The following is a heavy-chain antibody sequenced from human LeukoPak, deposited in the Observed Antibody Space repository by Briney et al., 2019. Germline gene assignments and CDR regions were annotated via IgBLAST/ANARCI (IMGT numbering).Heavy chain of an antibody. CDR3: ARANIVAGGYYYYGMDV. J-gene: IGHJ6*02. D-gene: IGHD2-21*01. Sequence: GGSLRLSCVSSGFRFSSYAMNWVRQAPGKGLKWISYISSGSASIYYADSVKGRFTISRDNAKNSLFLQVNSLRDDDTAVYYCARANIVAGGYYYYGMDVWGRGTTVTVSS. CDR2: ISSGSASI. V-gene: IGHV3-48*02. CDR1: GFRFSSYA.